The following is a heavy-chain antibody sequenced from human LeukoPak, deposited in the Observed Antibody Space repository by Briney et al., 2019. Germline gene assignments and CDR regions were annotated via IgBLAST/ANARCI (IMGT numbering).Heavy chain of an antibody. CDR2: ISSNVGST. V-gene: IGHV3-64D*06. D-gene: IGHD2-15*01. CDR1: GFTFSSYA. CDR3: VKESIGYCSGGSCY. Sequence: GGPLRLSCSASGFTFSSYAMHWVRQAPGKGLGYVSAISSNVGSTYYADSVKGRFTISRDNSKNTLYLQMSSLRAEDTAVYYCVKESIGYCSGGSCYWGQGTLVTVSS. J-gene: IGHJ4*02.